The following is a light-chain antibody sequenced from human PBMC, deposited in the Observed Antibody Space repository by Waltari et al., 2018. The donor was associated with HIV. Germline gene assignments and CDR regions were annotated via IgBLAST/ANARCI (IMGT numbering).Light chain of an antibody. V-gene: IGLV2-8*01. CDR1: STDISGYDY. J-gene: IGLJ1*01. Sequence: QSVLTQPPSASGSLGQSVTISCTGTSTDISGYDYVSWYQQHPGKAPKLLIYEVNKRPSGVPDRFSASRSDNRASLTVSGLQYEDEAEYYCSSYTDFNTPHVFGTGTKVTVL. CDR2: EVN. CDR3: SSYTDFNTPHV.